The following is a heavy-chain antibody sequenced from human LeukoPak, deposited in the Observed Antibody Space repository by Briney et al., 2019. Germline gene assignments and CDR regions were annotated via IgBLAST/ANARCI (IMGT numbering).Heavy chain of an antibody. V-gene: IGHV1-69*05. J-gene: IGHJ4*02. CDR3: ARVGPYSSEYYFDY. CDR1: GGSFSSEA. Sequence: SVKVSCKAFGGSFSSEAISWVRQAPGQGLEWMGGIIPIFGTANYAQKLQGRVTMTTDTSTSTAYMELRSLRSDDTAVYYCARVGPYSSEYYFDYWGQGTLVTVSS. D-gene: IGHD6-19*01. CDR2: IIPIFGTA.